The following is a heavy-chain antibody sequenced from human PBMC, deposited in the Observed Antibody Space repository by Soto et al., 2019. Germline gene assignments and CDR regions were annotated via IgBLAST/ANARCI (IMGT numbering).Heavy chain of an antibody. J-gene: IGHJ3*02. D-gene: IGHD6-19*01. CDR2: INSDGSST. CDR1: GFTFSSYW. Sequence: GGSLRLSCAASGFTFSSYWMHWVRQAPGKGLVWVSRINSDGSSTSYADSVKGRFTISRDNAKNTLHLQMNSLRAEDTAVYYCARVASSGWYGDAFDIWGQGTMVTVSS. CDR3: ARVASSGWYGDAFDI. V-gene: IGHV3-74*01.